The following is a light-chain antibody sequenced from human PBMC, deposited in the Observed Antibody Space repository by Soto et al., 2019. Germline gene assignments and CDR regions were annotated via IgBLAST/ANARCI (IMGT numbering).Light chain of an antibody. Sequence: DIQMTQSPSTLSASIGDRVTITCRTSQSVDSWLAWYQQKPGKAPKLLIYKASSLQTGVPSRFSDSGSGTEFTLTISSLQQDDFATYYYQHYNYYSRMFGQGTKVEIK. CDR1: QSVDSW. V-gene: IGKV1-5*03. J-gene: IGKJ1*01. CDR2: KAS. CDR3: QHYNYYSRM.